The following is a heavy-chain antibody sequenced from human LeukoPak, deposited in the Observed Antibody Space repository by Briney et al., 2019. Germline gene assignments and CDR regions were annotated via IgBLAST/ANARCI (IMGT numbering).Heavy chain of an antibody. V-gene: IGHV3-23*01. D-gene: IGHD2-21*01. J-gene: IGHJ4*02. CDR2: ISGSGGST. Sequence: GGSLRLSCAATGLTFSSYAMNWVRQAPGKGLEWVSSISGSGGSTYYADSVKGRFTISRDNSENTLYLQMNSLRAEDTAVYYCAKALRIAHFDYWGQGALVTVSS. CDR1: GLTFSSYA. CDR3: AKALRIAHFDY.